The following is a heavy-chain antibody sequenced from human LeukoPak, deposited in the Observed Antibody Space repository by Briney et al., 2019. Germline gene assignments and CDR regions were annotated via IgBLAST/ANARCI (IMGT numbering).Heavy chain of an antibody. CDR3: ARDCNSYDSSGYSHYYYGMDV. V-gene: IGHV3-30-3*01. D-gene: IGHD3-22*01. J-gene: IGHJ6*02. CDR2: ISYDGSNK. Sequence: GGSLRLSCAASGFTFSSYAMHWVRQAPGKGLEWVAVISYDGSNKYYADSVKGRFTISRDNSKNTLYLQMNSLRAEDTAVYYCARDCNSYDSSGYSHYYYGMDVWGQGTTVTVSS. CDR1: GFTFSSYA.